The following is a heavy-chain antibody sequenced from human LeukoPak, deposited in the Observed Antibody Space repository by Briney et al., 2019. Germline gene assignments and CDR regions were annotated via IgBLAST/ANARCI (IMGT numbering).Heavy chain of an antibody. Sequence: GGSLRLSCAASGFTFSSYEMNWVRQAPGKGLVWVSYISSSGSTIYYADSVKGRFTISRDNAKNSLYLQMNSLRAEDTAVYYCEGTMITSPEFDYWGQGTLVTVSS. CDR2: ISSSGSTI. V-gene: IGHV3-48*03. CDR1: GFTFSSYE. CDR3: EGTMITSPEFDY. D-gene: IGHD3-22*01. J-gene: IGHJ4*02.